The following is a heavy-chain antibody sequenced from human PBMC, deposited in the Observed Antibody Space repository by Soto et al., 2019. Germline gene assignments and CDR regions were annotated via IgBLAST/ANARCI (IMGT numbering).Heavy chain of an antibody. Sequence: PGGSLRLSCAASGGAFSSYAMSWVRQAPGKGLEWVSVISGSGGSTYYADSVKGRFTISRDNSKNTLYLQMNSLRAEDTAVYYCAKRGSGSQFDYWGQGTLVTVSS. J-gene: IGHJ4*02. CDR2: ISGSGGST. V-gene: IGHV3-23*01. CDR3: AKRGSGSQFDY. CDR1: GGAFSSYA. D-gene: IGHD1-26*01.